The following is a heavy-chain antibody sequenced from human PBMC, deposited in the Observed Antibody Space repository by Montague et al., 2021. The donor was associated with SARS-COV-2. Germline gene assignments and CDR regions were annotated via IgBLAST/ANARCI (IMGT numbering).Heavy chain of an antibody. CDR1: GGSVSGYY. V-gene: IGHV4-59*02. CDR2: VHYTGST. Sequence: SETLSLTCEVSGGSVSGYYWTWIRQSPGKGLEWIGYVHYTGSTKYNPSLKTRVSPSLDTPKNHFSLHLSSVTAADTAIYFCARAQNTCFIANCVNYFDVWGLGALVTVSS. J-gene: IGHJ4*02. D-gene: IGHD1-1*01. CDR3: ARAQNTCFIANCVNYFDV.